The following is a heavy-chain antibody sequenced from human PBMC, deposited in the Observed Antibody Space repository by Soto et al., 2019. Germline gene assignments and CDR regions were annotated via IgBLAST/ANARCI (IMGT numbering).Heavy chain of an antibody. CDR1: GYSFTSYW. CDR2: IYPGDSDT. Sequence: PGESLKISCKGSGYSFTSYWIGWVRQMPGKGLEWMGIIYPGDSDTRYSPSFQGQVTISADKSISTAYLQWSSLKASDTAMYYWAILPEGRNESFDIWGQGTMHTVSS. J-gene: IGHJ3*02. V-gene: IGHV5-51*01. CDR3: AILPEGRNESFDI.